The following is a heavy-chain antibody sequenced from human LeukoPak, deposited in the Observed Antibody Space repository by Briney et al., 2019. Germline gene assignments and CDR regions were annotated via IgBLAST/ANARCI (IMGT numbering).Heavy chain of an antibody. V-gene: IGHV4-59*12. Sequence: SETLSLTCTVAGGSISSYYWSWVRQPPGKGLEWIGFVYYTGSTNYNPSLKSRVTISVDTSKNQFSLKLSSVTAADTAVYYCAREYYYDSSGHYHYYMDVWGKGTTVTISS. CDR2: VYYTGST. CDR3: AREYYYDSSGHYHYYMDV. D-gene: IGHD3-22*01. J-gene: IGHJ6*03. CDR1: GGSISSYY.